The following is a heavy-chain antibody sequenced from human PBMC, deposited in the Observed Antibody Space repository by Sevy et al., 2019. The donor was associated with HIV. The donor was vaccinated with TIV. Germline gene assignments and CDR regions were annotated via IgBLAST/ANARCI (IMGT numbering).Heavy chain of an antibody. CDR2: ISSYNGNT. J-gene: IGHJ4*02. Sequence: ASVKVSCKASGYTFSNYGINWVRQAPGHGLEWMGWISSYNGNTNYAQKFQGRVTMTIDTPTSTGYMELRSLRSDDTAMYYCARDRVPYSSSCEFDSWGQGTLVTVSS. D-gene: IGHD6-13*01. CDR3: ARDRVPYSSSCEFDS. CDR1: GYTFSNYG. V-gene: IGHV1-18*01.